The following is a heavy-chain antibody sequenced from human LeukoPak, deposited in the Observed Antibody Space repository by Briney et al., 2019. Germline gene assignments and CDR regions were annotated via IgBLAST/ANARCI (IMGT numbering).Heavy chain of an antibody. Sequence: GGSLRLSCAASGFTFTTYGMSWVRQAPGKGLEWVSSITAGGRTTNYADSVRGRFTISRDNSKNTLYLQMNSLRAEGTAIYYCAKDSSGWRMDYWGQGTLVTVSS. CDR1: GFTFTTYG. CDR3: AKDSSGWRMDY. D-gene: IGHD6-19*01. V-gene: IGHV3-23*01. J-gene: IGHJ4*02. CDR2: ITAGGRTT.